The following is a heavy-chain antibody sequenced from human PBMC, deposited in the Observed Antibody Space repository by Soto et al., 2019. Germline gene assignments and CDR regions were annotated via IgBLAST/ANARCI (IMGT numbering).Heavy chain of an antibody. CDR1: GGSISSGGYY. J-gene: IGHJ3*02. V-gene: IGHV4-31*03. Sequence: TLSLTCTVSGGSISSGGYYWSWIRQHPGKGLEWIGYIYYSGSTYYNPSLKSRVTISVDTSKNQFSLKLSSVTAADTAVYYCARRTVKRLITIFGVVIDAFDIWGQGTMVTVS. CDR2: IYYSGST. D-gene: IGHD3-3*01. CDR3: ARRTVKRLITIFGVVIDAFDI.